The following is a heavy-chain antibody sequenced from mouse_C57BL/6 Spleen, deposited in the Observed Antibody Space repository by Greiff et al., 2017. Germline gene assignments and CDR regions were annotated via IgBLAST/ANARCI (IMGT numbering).Heavy chain of an antibody. Sequence: QVQLQQPGAELVKPGASVKLSCKASGYTFTSYWMHWVKQRPGQGLEWIGMIYPNSGSTNYNEKFKSKATLTVDKSSRTAYMQLSSLTSGDSAVXYCARGGTTRGYFDVWGTGTTVTVSS. V-gene: IGHV1-64*01. CDR2: IYPNSGST. D-gene: IGHD1-1*01. CDR1: GYTFTSYW. J-gene: IGHJ1*03. CDR3: ARGGTTRGYFDV.